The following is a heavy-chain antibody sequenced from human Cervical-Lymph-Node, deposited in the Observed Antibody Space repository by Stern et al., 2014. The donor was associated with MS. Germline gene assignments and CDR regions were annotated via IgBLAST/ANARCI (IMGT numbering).Heavy chain of an antibody. J-gene: IGHJ3*02. CDR1: GLTFDGYA. CDR3: AKDGSSSLTGGAFDI. Sequence: VQLEQSGGGLVQPGRSLRLSCAVSGLTFDGYALHWVRHAQRKGLEWVSGISWNSYNIGYAESVKGRFAISRDNVKNSLYLQMNTLRPEDTAFYYCAKDGSSSLTGGAFDIWGQGTMVTVSS. CDR2: ISWNSYNI. V-gene: IGHV3-9*01. D-gene: IGHD6-13*01.